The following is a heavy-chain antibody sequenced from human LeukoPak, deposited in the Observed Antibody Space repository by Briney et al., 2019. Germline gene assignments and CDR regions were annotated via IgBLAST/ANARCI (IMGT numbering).Heavy chain of an antibody. D-gene: IGHD6-25*01. J-gene: IGHJ4*02. CDR1: GFTFSSYW. CDR3: ARLGATSSGKYYFDY. CDR2: IKQDGSEK. V-gene: IGHV3-7*01. Sequence: GGSLRLSCAASGFTFSSYWMSWVRQAPGKGLEWVANIKQDGSEKYYVDSVKGRFSISRDNAQNSLSLQMNSLSADDTAVYYCARLGATSSGKYYFDYWGQGTLVTVSS.